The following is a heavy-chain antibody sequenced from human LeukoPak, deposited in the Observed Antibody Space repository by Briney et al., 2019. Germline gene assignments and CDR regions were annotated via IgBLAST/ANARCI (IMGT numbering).Heavy chain of an antibody. J-gene: IGHJ3*02. V-gene: IGHV4-59*12. Sequence: PSETLSLTCTVSGGSIGAYYWSWIRQPPGKGLEWIACIYYSGATNYNPSLKSRGTISVDTSKNQFSLKLTSVTAADTAVYYRARGSITVVPAFDIWGQGTMVTVSS. CDR3: ARGSITVVPAFDI. D-gene: IGHD4-23*01. CDR1: GGSIGAYY. CDR2: IYYSGAT.